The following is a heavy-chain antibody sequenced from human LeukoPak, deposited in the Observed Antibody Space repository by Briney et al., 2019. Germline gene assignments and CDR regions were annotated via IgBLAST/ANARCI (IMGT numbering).Heavy chain of an antibody. Sequence: GGSLRLSCAASGFTFSAYGVHWVRQAPGKGLEWLAFIRYDGRIKNYADFVKGRFTISRDNSKNTLYLQMNSLTTEDTSLYYCARNRAAAGDWLDPWGQGTLVIVSS. CDR3: ARNRAAAGDWLDP. CDR2: IRYDGRIK. J-gene: IGHJ5*02. V-gene: IGHV3-30*02. CDR1: GFTFSAYG. D-gene: IGHD6-13*01.